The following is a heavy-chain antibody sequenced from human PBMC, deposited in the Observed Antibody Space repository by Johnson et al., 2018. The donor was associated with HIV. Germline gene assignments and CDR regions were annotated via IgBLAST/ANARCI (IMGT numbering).Heavy chain of an antibody. CDR2: IYSGDRT. J-gene: IGHJ3*02. CDR1: GFTFSTYA. CDR3: ARAVGVWGDQLGFDI. V-gene: IGHV3-66*01. D-gene: IGHD3-16*01. Sequence: VQLVESGGGLVQPGGSLRLSCAASGFTFSTYAMHWVRQAPGKGLEWVSVIYSGDRTYSAVSVKGRFTISRDSSKNTLYLQMNSLRAGDTAVYYCARAVGVWGDQLGFDIWGQGTMVTVSS.